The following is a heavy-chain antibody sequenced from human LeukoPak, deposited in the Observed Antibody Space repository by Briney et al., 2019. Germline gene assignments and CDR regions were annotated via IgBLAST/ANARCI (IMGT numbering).Heavy chain of an antibody. V-gene: IGHV1-18*01. J-gene: IGHJ6*03. CDR3: ATGLRYFDWLSSNYGYYYYMDV. Sequence: ASVKVCCKASGYTFTSYGISWVRQAPGQGLEWMGWISAYNGNTNYAQMLQGRVTMTTDTSTSTAYMELRSLRSDDTAVYYCATGLRYFDWLSSNYGYYYYMDVWGKGTTVTVSS. CDR2: ISAYNGNT. D-gene: IGHD3-9*01. CDR1: GYTFTSYG.